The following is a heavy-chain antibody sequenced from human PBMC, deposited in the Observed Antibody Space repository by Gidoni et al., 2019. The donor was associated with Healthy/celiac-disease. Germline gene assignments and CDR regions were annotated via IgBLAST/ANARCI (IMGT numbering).Heavy chain of an antibody. Sequence: QVQLVESGGGVVQHGRSLRLSCAASGFTFSSYGMHWVRQAPGKGLEWVAVISYDGSNKDYADSVKGRFTISRDNSKNTLYLQMNSLRAEDTAVYYCAKAIGYSYALDYWGQGTLVTVSS. D-gene: IGHD5-18*01. CDR3: AKAIGYSYALDY. CDR1: GFTFSSYG. V-gene: IGHV3-30*18. J-gene: IGHJ4*02. CDR2: ISYDGSNK.